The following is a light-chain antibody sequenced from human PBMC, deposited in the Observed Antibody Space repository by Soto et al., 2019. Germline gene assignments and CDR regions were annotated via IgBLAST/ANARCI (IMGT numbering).Light chain of an antibody. V-gene: IGKV3-20*01. J-gene: IGKJ3*01. Sequence: EIVLTQSPGTLSLSPGEIATLSCRASQSVTSSYLAWYQQKPGQAPRLLIYVASSRATGIPDSFSGSGSGTEFALTISRVEPEDFAVYYCQQYGSSPFTFGAGTKVDI. CDR1: QSVTSSY. CDR2: VAS. CDR3: QQYGSSPFT.